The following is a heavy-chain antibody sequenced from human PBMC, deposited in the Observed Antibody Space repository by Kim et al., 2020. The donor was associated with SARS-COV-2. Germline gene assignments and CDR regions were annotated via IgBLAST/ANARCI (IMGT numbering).Heavy chain of an antibody. J-gene: IGHJ6*02. CDR2: IRSKANSYAT. V-gene: IGHV3-73*01. CDR3: TRLRLGYCSGGTCSYGMDV. Sequence: GGSLRLSCAASGFTFSGSAMHWVRKAPGKGLEWVGRIRSKANSYATAYAASVKGRFTISRDDSKNTAYLQMNSLKTEDTAVYYCTRLRLGYCSGGTCSYGMDVWGQGTTVTVSS. D-gene: IGHD2-15*01. CDR1: GFTFSGSA.